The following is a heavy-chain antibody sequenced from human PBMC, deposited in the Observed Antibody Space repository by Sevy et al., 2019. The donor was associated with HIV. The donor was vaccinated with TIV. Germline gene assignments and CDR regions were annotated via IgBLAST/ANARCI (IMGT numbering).Heavy chain of an antibody. D-gene: IGHD2-15*01. J-gene: IGHJ3*01. CDR3: ATDAGAAAFVF. CDR1: GFTFSRYG. CDR2: IWSDGSNE. V-gene: IGHV3-33*01. Sequence: GGSLRLSCAASGFTFSRYGMHWVRQPPGKGLEWVAVIWSDGSNEDYADSVKGRFTISRDNFKNTLYLQVSSLRAEDTALYYCATDAGAAAFVFWGLGTMVTVSS.